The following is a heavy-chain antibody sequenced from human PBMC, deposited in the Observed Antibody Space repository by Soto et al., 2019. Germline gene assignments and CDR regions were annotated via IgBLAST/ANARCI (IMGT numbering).Heavy chain of an antibody. CDR2: INSDGSST. J-gene: IGHJ5*02. D-gene: IGHD4-4*01. CDR3: ARARRTTPNWFDP. CDR1: GFTFSSYW. Sequence: GGSLRLSCAASGFTFSSYWMHWVRQAPGKGLVWVSRINSDGSSTSYADSVKGRFTISRDNAKNTLYLQMNSLRAEDTAVYYCARARRTTPNWFDPWGQGTLVTVSS. V-gene: IGHV3-74*01.